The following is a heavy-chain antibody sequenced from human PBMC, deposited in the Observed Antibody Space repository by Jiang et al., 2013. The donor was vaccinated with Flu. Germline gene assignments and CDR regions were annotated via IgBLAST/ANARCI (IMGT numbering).Heavy chain of an antibody. V-gene: IGHV4-34*01. Sequence: KPSETLSLTCAVYGGSFSGYYWSWIRQPPGKGLEWIGEINHSGSTNYNPSLKSRVTISVDTSKNQFSLKLSSVTAADTAVYYCARALPKYSSSVGPGDYWGQGTLVTVSS. CDR2: INHSGST. CDR1: GGSFSGYY. J-gene: IGHJ4*02. CDR3: ARALPKYSSSVGPGDY. D-gene: IGHD6-6*01.